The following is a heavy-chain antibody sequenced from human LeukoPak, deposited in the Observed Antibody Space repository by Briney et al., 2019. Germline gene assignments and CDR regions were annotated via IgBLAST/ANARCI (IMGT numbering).Heavy chain of an antibody. CDR2: VNGDGSAT. CDR1: GFTFSSYW. J-gene: IGHJ4*02. CDR3: ARKHYGSVDY. D-gene: IGHD3-10*01. Sequence: GGSLRLSCAASGFTFSSYWMHWVRHAPGKGLVWVSRVNGDGSATNYADSGKGRFTISRDNAKNTLYLQMNSLGPEDTAVYCCARKHYGSVDYWGQGTLVTVSS. V-gene: IGHV3-74*01.